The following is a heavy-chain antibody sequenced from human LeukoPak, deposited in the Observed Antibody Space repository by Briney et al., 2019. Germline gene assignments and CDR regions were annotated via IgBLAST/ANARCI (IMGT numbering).Heavy chain of an antibody. CDR2: ITASGTAM. D-gene: IGHD1-26*01. J-gene: IGHJ4*02. CDR3: ASSGSYRFDY. V-gene: IGHV3-48*02. Sequence: GGSLRLSCVASGFTFSTYALNWVRQAPGKGLEWVSHITASGTAMFYADSVKGRFTISRDNAKNSLYLQMNSLRDEDTAVYYCASSGSYRFDYWGQGTLVTVSS. CDR1: GFTFSTYA.